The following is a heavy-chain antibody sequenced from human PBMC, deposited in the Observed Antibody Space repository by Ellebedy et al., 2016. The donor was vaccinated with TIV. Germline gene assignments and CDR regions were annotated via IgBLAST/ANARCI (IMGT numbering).Heavy chain of an antibody. CDR2: IYYSGST. J-gene: IGHJ5*02. CDR1: GGSISSYY. V-gene: IGHV4-59*01. D-gene: IGHD3-22*01. Sequence: SETLSLXCTVSGGSISSYYWSWIRQPPGKGLEWIGYIYYSGSTNYNPSLKSRVTISVDTSKNQFSLKLSSVTAADTAVYYCAREIVVENENWFDPWGQGTLVTVSS. CDR3: AREIVVENENWFDP.